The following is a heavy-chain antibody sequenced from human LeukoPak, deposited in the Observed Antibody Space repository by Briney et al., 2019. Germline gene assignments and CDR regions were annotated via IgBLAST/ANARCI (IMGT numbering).Heavy chain of an antibody. CDR2: MSSSSSTI. CDR3: AKGKHSSGWYRSPPTGYPDY. Sequence: PGGSLRLSCAASGFTFSSYSMNWVRQAPGKGLEWVSYMSSSSSTIYYADSVKGRFTISRDNSKNTLYLQMNSLRAEDTAVYYCAKGKHSSGWYRSPPTGYPDYWGQGTLVTVSS. V-gene: IGHV3-48*01. D-gene: IGHD6-19*01. J-gene: IGHJ4*02. CDR1: GFTFSSYS.